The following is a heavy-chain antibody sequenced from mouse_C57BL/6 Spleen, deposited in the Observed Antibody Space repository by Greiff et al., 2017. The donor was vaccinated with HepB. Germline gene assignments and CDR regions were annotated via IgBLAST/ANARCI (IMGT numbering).Heavy chain of an antibody. CDR3: ARDYYGSSYEWYFDV. J-gene: IGHJ1*03. CDR2: ISYDGSN. D-gene: IGHD1-1*01. Sequence: EVQLKESGPGLVKPSQSLSLTCSVTGYSITSGYYWNWIRQFPGNKLEWMGYISYDGSNNYNPSLKNRISITRDTSKNQFFLKLNSVTTEDTATYYCARDYYGSSYEWYFDVWGTGTTVTVSS. V-gene: IGHV3-6*01. CDR1: GYSITSGYY.